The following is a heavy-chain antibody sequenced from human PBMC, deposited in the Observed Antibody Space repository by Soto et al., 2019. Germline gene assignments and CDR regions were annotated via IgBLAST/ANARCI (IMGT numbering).Heavy chain of an antibody. CDR2: IWFDGSNK. Sequence: QVQLVESGGGVVQPGRSLRLSCAASGFTFSSFGVHWVRQAPGKGLEWVALIWFDGSNKNYADSVKGRFTISRDNSKNTLSLQMNSLRAEDTAVYYCARKVGMEFDYWGQGTQVTVSS. CDR1: GFTFSSFG. V-gene: IGHV3-33*01. CDR3: ARKVGMEFDY. D-gene: IGHD2-21*01. J-gene: IGHJ4*02.